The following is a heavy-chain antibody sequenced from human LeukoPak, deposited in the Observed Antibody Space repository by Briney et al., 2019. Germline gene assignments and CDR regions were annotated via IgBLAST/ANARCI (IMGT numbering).Heavy chain of an antibody. Sequence: PSETLPLTCTVSGGSISSYYWNWIRQPPGKGLEWIGSLYYSGSINYNPSLKSRVTISVDTSKNQFSLKLSSVTAADTAVYYCARRHVEYSSSSDPYYFDYWGQGTLVTVSS. CDR3: ARRHVEYSSSSDPYYFDY. D-gene: IGHD6-6*01. J-gene: IGHJ4*02. V-gene: IGHV4-59*01. CDR2: LYYSGSI. CDR1: GGSISSYY.